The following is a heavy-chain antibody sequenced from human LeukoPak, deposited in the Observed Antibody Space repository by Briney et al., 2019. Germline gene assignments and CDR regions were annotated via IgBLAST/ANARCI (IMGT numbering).Heavy chain of an antibody. CDR3: ARDRKWLVSNNAIDY. Sequence: GASVKVSCKASGGTFSSYAISWVRQAPGQGLEWMGRIIPILGIANYAQKFQGRVTITADKSTSTAYMELRSLRSDDTAVYYCARDRKWLVSNNAIDYWGQGTLVTVSS. CDR2: IIPILGIA. J-gene: IGHJ4*02. D-gene: IGHD6-19*01. V-gene: IGHV1-69*04. CDR1: GGTFSSYA.